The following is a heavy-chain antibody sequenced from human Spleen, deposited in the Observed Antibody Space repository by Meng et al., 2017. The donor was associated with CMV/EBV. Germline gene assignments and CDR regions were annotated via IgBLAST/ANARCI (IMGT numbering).Heavy chain of an antibody. D-gene: IGHD2-2*01. CDR2: INPNSGGT. J-gene: IGHJ6*02. Sequence: ASVKVSCKASGYTFTGYYMHWVRQAPGQGLEWMGWINPNSGGTNYAQKFQGRVTMTRDTSISTAYMELSRLRSDDTAVYYCAGSVCSSTSCYYYGMDVWGQGTTVTVSS. CDR1: GYTFTGYY. CDR3: AGSVCSSTSCYYYGMDV. V-gene: IGHV1-2*02.